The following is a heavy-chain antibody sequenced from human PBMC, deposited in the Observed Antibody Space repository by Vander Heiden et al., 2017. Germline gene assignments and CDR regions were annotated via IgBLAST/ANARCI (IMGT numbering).Heavy chain of an antibody. Sequence: EVQLVESGGGLVHPGGSLRLSCVASGFTISSYWLSWVRQARGKGLEWVANIKQDGSEKYYVYSVKGRFTISRDNAKNSLYLQMNSLRAEDTAVYYCANYDSSGYYFDGGYWGQGPLVTVSS. CDR3: ANYDSSGYYFDGGY. J-gene: IGHJ4*02. CDR2: IKQDGSEK. CDR1: GFTISSYW. V-gene: IGHV3-7*01. D-gene: IGHD3-22*01.